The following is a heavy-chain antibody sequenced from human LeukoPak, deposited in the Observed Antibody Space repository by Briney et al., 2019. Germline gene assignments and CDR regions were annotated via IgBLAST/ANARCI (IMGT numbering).Heavy chain of an antibody. V-gene: IGHV3-23*01. CDR3: VKDGHCTHTSCYYFDY. CDR2: ISGSADST. Sequence: PGGSLRLSCAASGFTFSSYSMNWVRQAPGKGLEWVSSISGSADSTYYADSVKGRFTTSRDSSKNTLFLQMNSLGAEDTAVYYCVKDGHCTHTSCYYFDYWGQGTLVTVSS. CDR1: GFTFSSYS. D-gene: IGHD2-2*01. J-gene: IGHJ4*02.